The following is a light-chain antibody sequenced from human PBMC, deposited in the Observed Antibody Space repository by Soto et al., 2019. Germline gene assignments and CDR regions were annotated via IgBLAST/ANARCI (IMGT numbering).Light chain of an antibody. J-gene: IGKJ1*01. V-gene: IGKV1-39*01. CDR3: QQSYTTPRT. CDR1: QNIRTS. Sequence: DVQMTQSPSSLSASVGDRVTLSCRASQNIRTSLNWYRQKPGEAPQLLLYAASTLQSGVPSRFTGSGSGTDFTLTISSVQPEDFATYYCQQSYTTPRTFGQGTKVEI. CDR2: AAS.